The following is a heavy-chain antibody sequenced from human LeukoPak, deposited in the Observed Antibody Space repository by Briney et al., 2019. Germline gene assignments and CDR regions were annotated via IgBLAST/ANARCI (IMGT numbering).Heavy chain of an antibody. D-gene: IGHD3-16*01. CDR1: GFTFSSYA. Sequence: PGGSLRLSCAASGFTFSSYAMSWVRQAPGKGLEWVSAISGSGGSTYYADSVKGRFTISRDNSKNTLYLQMNSLRTEDTAVYYCAKDSAEFSDYIWGSDYWGQGTLLTVSS. CDR3: AKDSAEFSDYIWGSDY. V-gene: IGHV3-23*01. CDR2: ISGSGGST. J-gene: IGHJ4*02.